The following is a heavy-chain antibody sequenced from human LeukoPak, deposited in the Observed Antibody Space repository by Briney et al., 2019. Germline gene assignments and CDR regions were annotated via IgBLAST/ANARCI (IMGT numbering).Heavy chain of an antibody. V-gene: IGHV3-48*04. CDR2: ISSSSSTI. CDR3: ARDLWYQRENGFDP. J-gene: IGHJ5*02. D-gene: IGHD2-15*01. CDR1: GFTFSSYS. Sequence: ESLRLSCADSGFTFSSYSMTWVRQAPGKGLEWVSYISSSSSTIYYADSVKGRFTISRANAKNSVYLPMNSLRADDTAVYYCARDLWYQRENGFDPWGQGTLVTVSS.